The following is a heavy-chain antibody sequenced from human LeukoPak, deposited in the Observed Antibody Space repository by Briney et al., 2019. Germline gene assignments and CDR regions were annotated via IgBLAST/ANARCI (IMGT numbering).Heavy chain of an antibody. J-gene: IGHJ3*02. CDR3: AREDPTDAFDI. CDR1: GFTFSSYG. CDR2: IWYDGSNK. Sequence: GRSLRLSCAASGFTFSSYGMHWVRQAPGKGLEWVAVIWYDGSNKYYADSVKGRFTISRDNTKNTLYLQMNSLRAEDTAVYYCAREDPTDAFDIWGQGTMVTVSS. V-gene: IGHV3-33*01.